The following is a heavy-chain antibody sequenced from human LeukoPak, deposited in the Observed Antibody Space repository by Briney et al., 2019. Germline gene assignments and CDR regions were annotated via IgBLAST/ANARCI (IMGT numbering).Heavy chain of an antibody. V-gene: IGHV3-7*04. Sequence: PGGSLRLSCAASGFTFSSYWMSWVRQAPGKGLEWVANIKQDGSEKYYVDSVKGRFTISRDNAKNSLYLQMNSLRAEDTAVYYCVKDYGKYQIVERATFDFWGQGTLISVSS. J-gene: IGHJ4*02. D-gene: IGHD5-24*01. CDR1: GFTFSSYW. CDR2: IKQDGSEK. CDR3: VKDYGKYQIVERATFDF.